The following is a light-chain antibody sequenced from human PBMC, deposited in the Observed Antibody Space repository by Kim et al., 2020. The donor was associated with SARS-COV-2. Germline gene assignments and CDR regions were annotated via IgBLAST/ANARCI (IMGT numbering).Light chain of an antibody. J-gene: IGKJ4*01. Sequence: SVGARVTIPCRARQGISNYLAWYQQKPGKVPKLLIYAASTLQSGVPSRFSGSGSGTDFTLTISSLQPEDVATYYCQKYNSAPPLTFGGGTKVDIK. V-gene: IGKV1-27*01. CDR1: QGISNY. CDR3: QKYNSAPPLT. CDR2: AAS.